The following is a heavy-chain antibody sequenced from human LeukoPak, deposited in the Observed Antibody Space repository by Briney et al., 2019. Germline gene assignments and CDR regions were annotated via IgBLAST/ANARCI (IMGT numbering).Heavy chain of an antibody. J-gene: IGHJ4*02. Sequence: GGSLRLSCAASGFTFSSYAMSWVRQAPGKGLEWVSAISGSGGSTYYADSVKGRFTISRDNSKNTLYLQMNSPRAEDTAVYYCAKDRLVGGSGSSGDFDYWGQGTLVTVSS. D-gene: IGHD3-10*01. CDR2: ISGSGGST. CDR1: GFTFSSYA. CDR3: AKDRLVGGSGSSGDFDY. V-gene: IGHV3-23*01.